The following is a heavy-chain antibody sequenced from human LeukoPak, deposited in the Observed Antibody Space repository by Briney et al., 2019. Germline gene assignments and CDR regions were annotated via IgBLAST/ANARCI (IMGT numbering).Heavy chain of an antibody. CDR3: ARESTYYYDSSGYYYASLFDP. D-gene: IGHD3-22*01. V-gene: IGHV4-34*01. J-gene: IGHJ5*02. CDR2: INHSGST. CDR1: GGSFSGYY. Sequence: SETLSLTCAVYGGSFSGYYWSWIRQPPGKGLEWIGEINHSGSTNYNPSLKSRVTISVDTSKNQFSLKLSSVTAADTAVYYCARESTYYYDSSGYYYASLFDPWGQGTLVTVSS.